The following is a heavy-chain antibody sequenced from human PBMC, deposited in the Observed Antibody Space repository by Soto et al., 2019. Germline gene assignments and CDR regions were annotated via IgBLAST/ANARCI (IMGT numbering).Heavy chain of an antibody. J-gene: IGHJ4*02. Sequence: QVQLVESGGGLVKPGGSLRLSCAASGFTFSDYYMSWIRQAPGKGLEWLSYISSSGSTIYYADSVKDRFTLSRDNAKNSLYLQMNSLRAEDTALYFCARAGIYGDYCDCWGQGTLVTVSS. CDR3: ARAGIYGDYCDC. CDR1: GFTFSDYY. D-gene: IGHD4-17*01. V-gene: IGHV3-11*01. CDR2: ISSSGSTI.